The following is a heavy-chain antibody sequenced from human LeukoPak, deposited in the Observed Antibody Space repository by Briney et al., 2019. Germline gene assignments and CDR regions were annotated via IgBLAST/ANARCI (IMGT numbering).Heavy chain of an antibody. Sequence: SETLSLTCAVSGGSISSGGYSWSWIRQPPGKGLEWIGYIYHSGSTYYNPSLKSRVTISVDRSKNQFSLKLSSVTAADTAVYYCARMGGTMVRGVINWFDPWGQGTLVTVSS. CDR3: ARMGGTMVRGVINWFDP. CDR2: IYHSGST. J-gene: IGHJ5*02. CDR1: GGSISSGGYS. D-gene: IGHD3-10*01. V-gene: IGHV4-30-2*01.